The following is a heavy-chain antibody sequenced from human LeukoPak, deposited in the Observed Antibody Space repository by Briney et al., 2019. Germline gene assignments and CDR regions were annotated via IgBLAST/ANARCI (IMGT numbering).Heavy chain of an antibody. CDR2: FEPEEGDHGET. Sequence: GASVKVSCRVSGYSLSDLSIHWVRHVPGKGLEWLGGFEPEEGDHGETIYAQNFEGRLTLTENTLTDTAYMEFLSLTSGDTAVYYCATDRLEIYALNIWGQGTMVTVSS. V-gene: IGHV1-24*01. J-gene: IGHJ3*02. D-gene: IGHD1-1*01. CDR1: GYSLSDLS. CDR3: ATDRLEIYALNI.